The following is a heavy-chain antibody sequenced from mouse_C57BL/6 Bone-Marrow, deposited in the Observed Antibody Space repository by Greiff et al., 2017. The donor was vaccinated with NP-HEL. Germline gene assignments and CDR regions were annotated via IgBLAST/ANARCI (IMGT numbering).Heavy chain of an antibody. Sequence: VQLQQSGPELVKPGASVKISCKASGYTFTDYYMNWVKQSHGKSLEWIGDINPNNGGTSYNQKFKGKATLTVDKSSSTAYMELRSLTSEDSAVYYCAIYWDVYFDYWGQGTTLTVSS. D-gene: IGHD4-1*01. CDR3: AIYWDVYFDY. CDR2: INPNNGGT. CDR1: GYTFTDYY. V-gene: IGHV1-26*01. J-gene: IGHJ2*01.